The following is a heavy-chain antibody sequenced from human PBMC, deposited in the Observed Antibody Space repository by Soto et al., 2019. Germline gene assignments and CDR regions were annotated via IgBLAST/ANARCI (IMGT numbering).Heavy chain of an antibody. J-gene: IGHJ6*02. Sequence: PSETLSLTCAVSGGSISSSNWWSWVRQAPGQGLEWVSDISGSGSDTYYADAVKGRFTISRDNSKNTLFLQMNTLRAEDTAVYYCAKGMTWQLVPRDYYYGMDVWGQGTTVTVSS. CDR3: AKGMTWQLVPRDYYYGMDV. D-gene: IGHD6-6*01. V-gene: IGHV3-23*01. CDR2: ISGSGSDT. CDR1: GGSISSSN.